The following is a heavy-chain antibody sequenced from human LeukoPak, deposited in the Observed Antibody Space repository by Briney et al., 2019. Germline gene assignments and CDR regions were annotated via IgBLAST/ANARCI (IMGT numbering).Heavy chain of an antibody. CDR1: GFTFKNYW. V-gene: IGHV3-7*04. D-gene: IGHD6-13*01. J-gene: IGHJ4*02. CDR3: ARDPAAWDY. CDR2: IEADGTEK. Sequence: PGGSLRLSCVASGFTFKNYWMSWVRQAPGKGLEWVANIEADGTEKYYVDSVKGRFTVFRDNARNSLYLQMSSLRVEDTAVYYCARDPAAWDYWGQGTLVTVSS.